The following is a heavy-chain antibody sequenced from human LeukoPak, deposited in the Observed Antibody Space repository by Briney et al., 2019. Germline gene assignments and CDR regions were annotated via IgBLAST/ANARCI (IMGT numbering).Heavy chain of an antibody. CDR1: GGSISSYY. V-gene: IGHV4-59*08. D-gene: IGHD4-17*01. J-gene: IGHJ4*02. CDR2: IYYSGST. CDR3: AVQTTVTPWYYFDY. Sequence: SETLSLTCTVSGGSISSYYWSWIRQPPGKGLEWIGYIYYSGSTNYNPSLKSRVTISVDTSKNQFSLKLSSVTAADTAVYYCAVQTTVTPWYYFDYWGQGTLVTVSS.